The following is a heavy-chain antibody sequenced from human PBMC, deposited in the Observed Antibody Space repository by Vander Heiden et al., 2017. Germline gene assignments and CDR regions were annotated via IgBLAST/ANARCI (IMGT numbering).Heavy chain of an antibody. CDR3: TMTARGPVN. CDR2: IYYTGIT. D-gene: IGHD4-17*01. Sequence: QVQLQESGPGLVKPSETLSLTCTVSGASISSYYWTWIRQPPGKGLECIGYIYYTGITNYNPSLKGRVTMSVDTSKNEFSLKLTSVTAADTAIYYCTMTARGPVNWGPGALVTVSS. CDR1: GASISSYY. J-gene: IGHJ4*02. V-gene: IGHV4-59*08.